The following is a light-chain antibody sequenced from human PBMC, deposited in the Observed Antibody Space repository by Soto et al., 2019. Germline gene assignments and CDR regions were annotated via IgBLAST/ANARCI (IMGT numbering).Light chain of an antibody. CDR1: QSISTY. V-gene: IGKV1-5*01. J-gene: IGKJ1*01. CDR3: QHYSSHSAA. CDR2: GAS. Sequence: EIQMTQSPSAPSASIGERVTMTCRAIQSISTYLASYPPTRGKAPKLLIYGASSLDRRVPFRFSGSGSWTKFTLTINRLQHDEFAAYFCQHYSSHSAAFPQGT.